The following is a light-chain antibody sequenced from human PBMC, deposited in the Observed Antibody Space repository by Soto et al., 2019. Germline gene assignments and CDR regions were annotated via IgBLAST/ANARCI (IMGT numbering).Light chain of an antibody. V-gene: IGKV4-1*01. CDR2: WAI. CDR1: QSVLYSSNNKNY. CDR3: QQYLSPPWT. J-gene: IGKJ1*01. Sequence: DIVMTQSPDSLAVSLGERATINCKSSQSVLYSSNNKNYLAWYQQKPGQPPKLLIYWAITRESVVLERFSGRGSWPDFTVTTSCLKTQVVAVYYCQQYLSPPWTFGKETKVEVK.